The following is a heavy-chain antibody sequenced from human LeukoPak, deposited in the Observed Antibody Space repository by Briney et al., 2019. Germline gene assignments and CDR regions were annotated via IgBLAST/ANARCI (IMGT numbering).Heavy chain of an antibody. V-gene: IGHV4-39*01. CDR3: ARHRDFHDSSGYLPAFDV. CDR1: GDFISTSSDY. D-gene: IGHD3-22*01. Sequence: NPSETLSLTCIVSGDFISTSSDYWGWIRQPPGKGLEWIGSIYYTGRTHYKPSLRGRVTISVDTTNNQFSLRLSSVTAADTAMYYCARHRDFHDSSGYLPAFDVWGQGRLINVSS. J-gene: IGHJ3*01. CDR2: IYYTGRT.